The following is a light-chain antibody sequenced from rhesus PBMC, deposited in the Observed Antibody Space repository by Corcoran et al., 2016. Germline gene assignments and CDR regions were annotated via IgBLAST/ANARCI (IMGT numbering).Light chain of an antibody. CDR2: KAS. CDR3: QNSYGTAQT. Sequence: DIQMTQSPSSLSAFVVYRVTITCRASENVINFLHWYQQKQGKAPKLLIYKASTLQSGVPSRLSGSGTCTDFTLTISSLQREDFATYSCQNSYGTAQTIGQGTKVEIE. CDR1: ENVINF. J-gene: IGKJ1*01. V-gene: IGKV1-74*01.